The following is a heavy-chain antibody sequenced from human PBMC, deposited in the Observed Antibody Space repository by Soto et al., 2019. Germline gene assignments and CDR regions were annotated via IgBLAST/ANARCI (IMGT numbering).Heavy chain of an antibody. V-gene: IGHV3-30-3*01. CDR2: ISFDGNNK. J-gene: IGHJ4*02. D-gene: IGHD1-26*01. CDR3: ARAGEGSGGTYGGGDFDY. Sequence: QVQLVESGGGVVQPGRSLSLSCEASGFTFRNYAMNWVRQAPGKGLEWVAVISFDGNNKDYADSVKGRFTISRDNSKNTLYLQMNSLRADDTAVYFCARAGEGSGGTYGGGDFDYWGQGTLVTVSS. CDR1: GFTFRNYA.